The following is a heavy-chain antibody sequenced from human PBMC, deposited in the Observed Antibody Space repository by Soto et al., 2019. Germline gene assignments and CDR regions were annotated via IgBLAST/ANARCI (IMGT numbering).Heavy chain of an antibody. CDR2: IYYSGST. Sequence: PSETLSLTCTVSGGSISSSSYYWGWIRQPPGKGLEWIGSIYYSGSTNYNPSLKSRVTISVDTSKNQFSLKLSSVTAADTAVYYCARVHAEDGAAADIEYFQHWGQGTLVTVSS. V-gene: IGHV4-39*07. CDR1: GGSISSSSYY. CDR3: ARVHAEDGAAADIEYFQH. J-gene: IGHJ1*01. D-gene: IGHD6-13*01.